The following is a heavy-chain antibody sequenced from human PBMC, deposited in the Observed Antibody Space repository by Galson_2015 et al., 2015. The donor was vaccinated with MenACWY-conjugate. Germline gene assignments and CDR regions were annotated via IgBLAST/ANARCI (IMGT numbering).Heavy chain of an antibody. Sequence: SLRLSCAASGFTFSNYVMNWVRQAPEKGLEWVSTITGSGGSTYYADSLKGRFTISRDNSKNTLYLQMNSLGAEDTAVYYCAKAAYTSSWYQDAFDYWGQGSLVTVSS. J-gene: IGHJ4*02. D-gene: IGHD6-13*01. CDR1: GFTFSNYV. V-gene: IGHV3-23*01. CDR3: AKAAYTSSWYQDAFDY. CDR2: ITGSGGST.